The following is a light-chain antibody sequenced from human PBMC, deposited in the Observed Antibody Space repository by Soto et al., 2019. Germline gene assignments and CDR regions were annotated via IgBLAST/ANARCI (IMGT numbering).Light chain of an antibody. CDR3: QQYDNWPIT. Sequence: MVLKQSPATLTLSPGERATRFXRASQSVIRNLSWYQQKPGQAPRLFXYGASTMDTAIQPRSSGSGSGTEFTLTISSLQSVDLAVYYCQQYDNWPITFGQGTKV. J-gene: IGKJ1*01. CDR1: QSVIRN. V-gene: IGKV3-15*01. CDR2: GAS.